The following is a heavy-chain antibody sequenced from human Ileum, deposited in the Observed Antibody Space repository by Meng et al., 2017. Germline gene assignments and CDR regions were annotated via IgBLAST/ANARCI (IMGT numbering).Heavy chain of an antibody. Sequence: GFLRPPLSALGFTFDDYAMNLVRQAPGKGLEWVSLISLNGGSTYYADSVKGRFTISRDNSKNSLYLQMNSLRAEDTALYYCAKDMSMGVAGTYYYYGMDVWGQGTTVTVSS. CDR1: GFTFDDYA. CDR3: AKDMSMGVAGTYYYYGMDV. J-gene: IGHJ6*02. D-gene: IGHD6-19*01. V-gene: IGHV3-43D*03. CDR2: ISLNGGST.